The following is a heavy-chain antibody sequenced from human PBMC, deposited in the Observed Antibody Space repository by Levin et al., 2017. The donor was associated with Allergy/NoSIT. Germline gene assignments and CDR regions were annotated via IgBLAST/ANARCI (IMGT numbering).Heavy chain of an antibody. CDR1: GFTVSSNY. D-gene: IGHD3-16*01. Sequence: TGGSLRLSCAASGFTVSSNYMNWVRQAPGKGLEWVSVIYSDGRTFYADSVKGRVTISRDNSKNTLYLQMNSLGVEDTAVYSCARDQCLHGSASGGWLDSWGQGTLVTVSS. J-gene: IGHJ5*01. CDR2: IYSDGRT. CDR3: ARDQCLHGSASGGWLDS. V-gene: IGHV3-53*01.